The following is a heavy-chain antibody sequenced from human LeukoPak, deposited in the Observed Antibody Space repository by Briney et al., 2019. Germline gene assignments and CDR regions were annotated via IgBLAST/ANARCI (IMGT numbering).Heavy chain of an antibody. CDR3: ARAGTYYYPNWFDP. Sequence: PGGSLRLSCAASGFTLSSYWMSWVRQAPGKGLEWVANINQDGSEKYYVDSVKGRFTISRDNAKNSLYLQMNSLRAEDTAVYYCARAGTYYYPNWFDPWGQGTLVTVSS. CDR1: GFTLSSYW. V-gene: IGHV3-7*01. CDR2: INQDGSEK. D-gene: IGHD3-10*01. J-gene: IGHJ5*02.